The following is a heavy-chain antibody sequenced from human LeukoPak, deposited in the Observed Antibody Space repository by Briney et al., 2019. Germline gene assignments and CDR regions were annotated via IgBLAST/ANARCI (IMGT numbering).Heavy chain of an antibody. J-gene: IGHJ5*02. Sequence: ASVKVSCKASGYTFTSYDISWVRQATGQGLEWMGWMNPNSGNTGYAQKFQGRVTMTRNTSISTAYMELSSLRSEDTAVYYCARGFFDGSGSSNWFDPWGQGTLVTVSS. D-gene: IGHD3-10*01. V-gene: IGHV1-8*01. CDR1: GYTFTSYD. CDR3: ARGFFDGSGSSNWFDP. CDR2: MNPNSGNT.